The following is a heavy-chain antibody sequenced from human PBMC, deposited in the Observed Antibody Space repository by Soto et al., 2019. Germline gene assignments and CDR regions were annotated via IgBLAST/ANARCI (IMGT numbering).Heavy chain of an antibody. J-gene: IGHJ5*02. Sequence: SETLSLTCTVSGGSISSSSYYWGWIRQPPGKGLEWIGSIYYSGSTYYNPPLKSRVTISVDTSKNQFSLKLSSVTAADTAVYYCARQIYSGYDPFNWFDPWGQGTLVTVSS. D-gene: IGHD5-12*01. V-gene: IGHV4-39*01. CDR3: ARQIYSGYDPFNWFDP. CDR2: IYYSGST. CDR1: GGSISSSSYY.